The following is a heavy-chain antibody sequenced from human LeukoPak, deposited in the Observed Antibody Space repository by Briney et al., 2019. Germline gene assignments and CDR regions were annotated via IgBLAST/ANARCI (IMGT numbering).Heavy chain of an antibody. CDR3: ASGGYFDWLLPTYYYYYGMDV. J-gene: IGHJ6*02. Sequence: SETLSLTCTVSGGSISSYYWSWIRQPPGKGLEWIGYIYYSGSTNYNPSLKSRVTISVDTSKNQFSLKLSSVTAADTAVYYCASGGYFDWLLPTYYYYYGMDVWGQGTLVTVSS. CDR1: GGSISSYY. CDR2: IYYSGST. D-gene: IGHD3-9*01. V-gene: IGHV4-59*01.